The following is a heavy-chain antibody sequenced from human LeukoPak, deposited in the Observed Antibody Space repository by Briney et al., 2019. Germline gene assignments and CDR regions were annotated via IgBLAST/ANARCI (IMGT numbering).Heavy chain of an antibody. CDR3: ARTEWLAQTDAFDI. CDR2: IYTSGST. D-gene: IGHD6-19*01. V-gene: IGHV4-4*07. CDR1: GGSISSYY. J-gene: IGHJ3*02. Sequence: KPSETLSLTCTVSGGSISSYYWSWIRHPAGKGLEWIGRIYTSGSTNYNPSLKSRVTMSVDTSKNQFSLKLSSVTAADTAVYYCARTEWLAQTDAFDIWGQGTMVTVSS.